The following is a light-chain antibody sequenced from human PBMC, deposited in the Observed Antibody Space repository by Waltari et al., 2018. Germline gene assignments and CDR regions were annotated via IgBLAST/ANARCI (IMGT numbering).Light chain of an antibody. V-gene: IGLV3-1*01. CDR2: QDK. CDR3: LAWDFSTAWT. CDR1: KLGNKF. J-gene: IGLJ1*01. Sequence: SSGLTHPPSVSVSTGKTATITCSGSKLGNKFASWYQQRPGQSPVLVIYQDKKRPSGIPELFSGSNSGYTAPLTISGALPMDEADYYCLAWDFSTAWTFGTGTRVTVL.